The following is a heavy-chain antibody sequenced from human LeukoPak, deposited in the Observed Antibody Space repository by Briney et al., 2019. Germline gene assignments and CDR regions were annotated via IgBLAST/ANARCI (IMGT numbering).Heavy chain of an antibody. CDR3: ARGGYYYDSSGYRFDY. Sequence: ASVKVSCKASGYTFPIYGITWVRQAPGQGLEWMGWISAYNGDTNYAQKLQGRVTMTTDTSTSTAYMELKSLRSDDTAVYYCARGGYYYDSSGYRFDYWGQGTLVTVCS. CDR1: GYTFPIYG. J-gene: IGHJ4*02. V-gene: IGHV1-18*01. D-gene: IGHD3-22*01. CDR2: ISAYNGDT.